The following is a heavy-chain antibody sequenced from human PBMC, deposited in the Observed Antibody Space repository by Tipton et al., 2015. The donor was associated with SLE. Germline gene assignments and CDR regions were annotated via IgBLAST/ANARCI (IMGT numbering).Heavy chain of an antibody. J-gene: IGHJ6*03. V-gene: IGHV4-4*07. CDR1: GASINNYF. D-gene: IGHD2-8*01. CDR3: ARMLNGLNYYYYYMDV. Sequence: LRLSCNVSGASINNYFWSWIRQPAGKELEWIGRIYSSGRTNYNPSLKGRVTMSVDASKNQFSLKLSSVTAADTAVYYCARMLNGLNYYYYYMDVWGKGTTVTVFS. CDR2: IYSSGRT.